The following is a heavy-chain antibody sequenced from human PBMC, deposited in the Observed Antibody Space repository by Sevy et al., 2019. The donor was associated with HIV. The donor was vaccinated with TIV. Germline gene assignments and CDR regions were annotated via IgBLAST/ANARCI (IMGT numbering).Heavy chain of an antibody. V-gene: IGHV3-72*01. CDR2: IRNKPDSYTT. CDR1: GFTFSDHY. D-gene: IGHD6-13*01. Sequence: GGSLRLSCAASGFTFSDHYMEWVRQAPGKGLELVGRIRNKPDSYTTEYAASVTGRFTISRDDSKNSLYLLMDSLKTEDTAVYYCATHAGIAAAGRVFDYWGQGTLVTVSS. J-gene: IGHJ4*02. CDR3: ATHAGIAAAGRVFDY.